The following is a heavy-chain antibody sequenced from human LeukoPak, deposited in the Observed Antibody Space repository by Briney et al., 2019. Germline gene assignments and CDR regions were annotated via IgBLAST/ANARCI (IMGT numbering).Heavy chain of an antibody. V-gene: IGHV4-61*02. CDR2: IYTSGST. CDR1: GGSISSGDYY. Sequence: SETLSLTCTVSGGSISSGDYYWSWIRQPAGKGLEWIGRIYTSGSTNYNPSLKSRVTISVDTSKNQFSLKLSSVTAADTAVYYCAGEHGRLYSSSSVGAFDIWGQGTMVTVSS. J-gene: IGHJ3*02. D-gene: IGHD6-6*01. CDR3: AGEHGRLYSSSSVGAFDI.